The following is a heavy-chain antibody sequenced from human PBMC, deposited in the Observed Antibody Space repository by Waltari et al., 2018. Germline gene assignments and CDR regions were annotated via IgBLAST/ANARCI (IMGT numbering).Heavy chain of an antibody. V-gene: IGHV3-48*01. Sequence: EVQLVESGGGLVQPGGSLRISWATSGSSFNNDNMVWFRQTPGKGLEWVSYIGTSGSSWYADSVKGRFTISRDNAKNSLYLQMNSLRGGDTAVYYCTRDISVIIRAHDCWGQGTLVTVSS. CDR3: TRDISVIIRAHDC. CDR2: IGTSGSS. J-gene: IGHJ4*02. D-gene: IGHD2-21*01. CDR1: GSSFNNDN.